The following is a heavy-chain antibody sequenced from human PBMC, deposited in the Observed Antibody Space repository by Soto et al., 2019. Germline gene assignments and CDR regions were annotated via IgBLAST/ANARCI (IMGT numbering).Heavy chain of an antibody. D-gene: IGHD1-26*01. CDR1: GGTFNNYA. CDR3: ASGVVGATDFDY. J-gene: IGHJ4*02. Sequence: QVQLVQSGAEVRKPGSSVKVSCKASGGTFNNYAFAWVRQAPGQGLEWVGGIIPLSGTPNYAQKFQGRVTITADKSTRTVHMELSILRSEDTAMYYCASGVVGATDFDYWGQGTLVTVSS. CDR2: IIPLSGTP. V-gene: IGHV1-69*06.